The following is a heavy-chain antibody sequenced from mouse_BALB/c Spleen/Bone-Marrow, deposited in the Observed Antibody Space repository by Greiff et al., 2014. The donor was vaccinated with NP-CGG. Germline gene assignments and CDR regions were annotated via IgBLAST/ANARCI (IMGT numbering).Heavy chain of an antibody. CDR1: GFTFSDYY. CDR3: ARSGEKYGALDY. J-gene: IGHJ4*01. CDR2: ISDGGIYT. Sequence: VQLKQSGGGLVKPGGSLKLSCTASGFTFSDYYMHWVRQTPEKRLEWVATISDGGIYTYYPDSVKGRFTISRDNAKNNLYLQMSSLRSEDTAMYYCARSGEKYGALDYSGQGTSVTVSS. V-gene: IGHV5-4*02. D-gene: IGHD1-1*02.